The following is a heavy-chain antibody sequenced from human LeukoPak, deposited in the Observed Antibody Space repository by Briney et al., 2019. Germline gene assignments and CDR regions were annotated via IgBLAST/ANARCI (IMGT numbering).Heavy chain of an antibody. Sequence: PSETLSLTCAVSAYSISSCYYWGWIRHPPGKGLELIGSIYHSGSTYYNPSLKSRVTISVDTSKNQFSLKLSSVTAADTAVYYCARGSFYDSRGYAHFDYWGQGTLVTVSS. CDR1: AYSISSCYY. V-gene: IGHV4-38-2*01. CDR2: IYHSGST. J-gene: IGHJ4*02. CDR3: ARGSFYDSRGYAHFDY. D-gene: IGHD3-22*01.